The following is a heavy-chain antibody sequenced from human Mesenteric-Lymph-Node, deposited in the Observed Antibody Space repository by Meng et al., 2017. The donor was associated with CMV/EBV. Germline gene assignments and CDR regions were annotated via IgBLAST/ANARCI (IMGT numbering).Heavy chain of an antibody. V-gene: IGHV5-51*01. CDR2: IFPRDSDT. CDR3: ARRDRSYYAFDI. Sequence: GESLKISCKGSGYDFLNYWIGWVRQRPGRGLEWMGIIFPRDSDTRYSPSFQGQVTISADKSISTAYLQWSSLKASDTAMYYCARRDRSYYAFDIWGQGTMVTVSS. J-gene: IGHJ3*02. D-gene: IGHD1-26*01. CDR1: GYDFLNYW.